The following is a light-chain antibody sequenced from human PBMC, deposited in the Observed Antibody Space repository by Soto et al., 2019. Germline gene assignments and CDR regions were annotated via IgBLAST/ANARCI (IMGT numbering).Light chain of an antibody. V-gene: IGKV3-20*01. CDR1: QSLSSSY. CDR2: GES. Sequence: EIVLTQSPGTLSLSPGEGATLSCTASQSLSSSYLAWYQQKPGQAPRLLIYGESGRATGIPDRFSGGGSGAEFALTISRLEPGDSAIYYCQQYGSSPQPFGQGTKVEIK. J-gene: IGKJ1*01. CDR3: QQYGSSPQP.